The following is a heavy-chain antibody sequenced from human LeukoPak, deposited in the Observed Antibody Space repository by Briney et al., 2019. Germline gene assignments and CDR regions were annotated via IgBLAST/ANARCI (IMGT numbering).Heavy chain of an antibody. J-gene: IGHJ4*02. CDR2: IFSDGNKK. Sequence: PGGSLRLSCAASGFTFSSYGMHWVRQAPGKGLEWVAFIFSDGNKKYYADFVKGRFTISRDISKNTLYLQMNSLRVEDTAVYYCVRDRHYIGNREVRFPYWGQGALVTASS. D-gene: IGHD3-10*01. CDR1: GFTFSSYG. V-gene: IGHV3-30*12. CDR3: VRDRHYIGNREVRFPY.